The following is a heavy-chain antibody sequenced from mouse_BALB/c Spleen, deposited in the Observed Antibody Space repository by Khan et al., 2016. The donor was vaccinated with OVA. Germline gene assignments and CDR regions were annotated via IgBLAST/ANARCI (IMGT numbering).Heavy chain of an antibody. CDR2: ISYSGST. J-gene: IGHJ2*01. D-gene: IGHD1-2*01. V-gene: IGHV3-2*02. CDR1: GYSITSGYG. CDR3: ARTARIKY. Sequence: EVQLQESGPGLVKPSQSLSLTCTVTGYSITSGYGWNWIREFPGNKLEWMGYISYSGSTNYNPSLKSRISITRDTSKNQLFLQLNSVTTEDTATYYCARTARIKYWGQGTTLTVSS.